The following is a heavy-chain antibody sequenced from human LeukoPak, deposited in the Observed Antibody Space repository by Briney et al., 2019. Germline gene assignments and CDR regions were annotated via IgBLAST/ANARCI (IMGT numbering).Heavy chain of an antibody. Sequence: ASVKVSCKASGGTFSSYAISWVRQAPGQGLEWMGIINPSGGGTSYAQKFQGRVTMTRDTSTSTVYMELSSLRSEDTAVYYCAGFGPGYDYVWGSYHPWGWFDPWGQGTLVTVSS. CDR3: AGFGPGYDYVWGSYHPWGWFDP. CDR2: INPSGGGT. V-gene: IGHV1-46*01. J-gene: IGHJ5*02. D-gene: IGHD3-16*02. CDR1: GGTFSSYA.